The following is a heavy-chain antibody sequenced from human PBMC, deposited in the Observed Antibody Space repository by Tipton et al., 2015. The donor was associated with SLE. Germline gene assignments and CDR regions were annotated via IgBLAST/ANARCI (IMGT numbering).Heavy chain of an antibody. CDR2: INPNSGGT. CDR1: GYTFTGYY. J-gene: IGHJ4*02. Sequence: QSGPEVKKPGASVKVSCKASGYTFTGYYMHWVRQAPGQGLEWMGRINPNSGGTNYAQKFQGRVTMTRDTSISTAYMELIRLRSDDTAVYYCARDLRGYDSSGYEDYWGQGTLVTVSS. D-gene: IGHD3-22*01. CDR3: ARDLRGYDSSGYEDY. V-gene: IGHV1-2*06.